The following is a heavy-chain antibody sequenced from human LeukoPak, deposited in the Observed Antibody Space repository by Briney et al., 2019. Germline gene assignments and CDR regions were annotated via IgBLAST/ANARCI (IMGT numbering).Heavy chain of an antibody. CDR3: ARRVYCSSTSCYRGYAFDI. D-gene: IGHD2-2*01. J-gene: IGHJ3*02. CDR1: GCSISGYY. Sequence: SGTLSLTGTASGCSISGYYWSWIRQPPGKGLEGIGYIYYGGVTNYNPSLRRGVTISVDTSKHQFSLKLSSVTAADTAVYYCARRVYCSSTSCYRGYAFDIWGQGTMVNVPS. CDR2: IYYGGVT. V-gene: IGHV4-59*01.